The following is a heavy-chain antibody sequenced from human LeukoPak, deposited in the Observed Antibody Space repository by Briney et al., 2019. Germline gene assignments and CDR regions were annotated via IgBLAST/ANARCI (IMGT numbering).Heavy chain of an antibody. D-gene: IGHD4-23*01. V-gene: IGHV3-15*01. Sequence: GGSLRLSCEGSGFTFSNYWMNWVRLAPGKGLEWVGRIKSKTDGGTTDYAAPVKGRFTISRDDSKNTLYLQMNSLKTEDTAVYYCTTRTTVVTDAFDIWGQGTMVTVSS. CDR3: TTRTTVVTDAFDI. CDR1: GFTFSNYW. J-gene: IGHJ3*02. CDR2: IKSKTDGGTT.